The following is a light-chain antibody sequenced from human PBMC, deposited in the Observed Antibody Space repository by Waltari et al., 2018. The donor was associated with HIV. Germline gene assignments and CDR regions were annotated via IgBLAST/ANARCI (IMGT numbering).Light chain of an antibody. CDR1: SRDVGGYRY. CDR3: SSYSSSTALVV. J-gene: IGLJ2*01. CDR2: DVS. V-gene: IGLV2-14*03. Sequence: QSALTQPASVSGAPGQSITISCTGTSRDVGGYRYVSWYQQHPVKAPKLMIFDVSNRPSGFSNRFSGSKSSNTASLTISGLQAEDEAHYFCSSYSSSTALVVFGGGTKVTVL.